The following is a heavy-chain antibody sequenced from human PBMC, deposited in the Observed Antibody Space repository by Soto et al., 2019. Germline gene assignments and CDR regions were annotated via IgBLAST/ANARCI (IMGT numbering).Heavy chain of an antibody. J-gene: IGHJ6*02. D-gene: IGHD5-18*01. V-gene: IGHV3-30*18. CDR2: ISYDGSNK. CDR3: AKDFRTAMVHYYYYNGMDV. Sequence: PGGSLRLSFAASGFTFSSYGMHWVPQAPGKGLEWEAVISYDGSNKYYADSVKGRFTISRDNSKNTLYLQMNSLRAEGTAVYYCAKDFRTAMVHYYYYNGMDVWGQGTTVTVYS. CDR1: GFTFSSYG.